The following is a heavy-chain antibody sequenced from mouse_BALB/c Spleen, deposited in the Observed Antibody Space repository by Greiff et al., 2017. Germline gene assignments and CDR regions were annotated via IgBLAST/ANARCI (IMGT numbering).Heavy chain of an antibody. D-gene: IGHD2-1*01. V-gene: IGHV1-9*01. CDR2: ILPGSGST. CDR1: GYTFSSYW. J-gene: IGHJ2*01. CDR3: ARRDGNFYIDY. Sequence: QVQLQQSGAELMKPGASVKISCKATGYTFSSYWIEWVKQRPGHGLEWIGEILPGSGSTSYNEKFKGKATFTADTSSNTAYMQLSSLTSEDSAVYYCARRDGNFYIDYWGQGTTLTVSS.